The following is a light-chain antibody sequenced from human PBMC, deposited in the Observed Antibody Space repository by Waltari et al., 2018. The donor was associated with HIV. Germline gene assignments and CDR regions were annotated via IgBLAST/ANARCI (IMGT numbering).Light chain of an antibody. J-gene: IGLJ2*01. CDR1: PVAAPSAHH. Sequence: QTVVTMEPSLTVSPVGTITPTCASTPVAAPSAHHPNWFQQKPGKAPRALIFSTANKYSWTPARFSGSLLGGKAALTLSGLQPEDEAEYFCLLYYSGVVVFGGGTRVTVL. V-gene: IGLV7-43*01. CDR3: LLYYSGVVV. CDR2: STA.